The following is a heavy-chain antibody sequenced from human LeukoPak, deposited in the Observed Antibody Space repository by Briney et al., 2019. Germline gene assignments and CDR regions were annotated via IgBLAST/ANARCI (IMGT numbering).Heavy chain of an antibody. V-gene: IGHV1-46*01. Sequence: GASVKVSCEASGYTLSSFYMHWVRQVPGQGLEWMGTINPSGGSTTYAQKFQGRVTMTGDTSTRMFYMDLSSLRSEDAAVYYCARGNYYYDSSGYSRSYYFDYWGQGTLVTVSS. CDR3: ARGNYYYDSSGYSRSYYFDY. CDR1: GYTLSSFY. CDR2: INPSGGST. D-gene: IGHD3-22*01. J-gene: IGHJ4*02.